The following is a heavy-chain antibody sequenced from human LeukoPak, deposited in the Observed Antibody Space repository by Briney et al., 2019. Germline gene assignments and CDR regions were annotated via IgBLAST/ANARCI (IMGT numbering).Heavy chain of an antibody. CDR3: ALGYCSGGSCYGRDY. Sequence: SVKVSCKASGGTFSSYAISWVRQAPGQGLEWMGGIIPIFGTANYAQKFQGRVTITTDESTSTAYMELSSLRSEDTAVYYCALGYCSGGSCYGRDYWGQGTLVTVSS. J-gene: IGHJ4*02. D-gene: IGHD2-15*01. CDR1: GGTFSSYA. CDR2: IIPIFGTA. V-gene: IGHV1-69*05.